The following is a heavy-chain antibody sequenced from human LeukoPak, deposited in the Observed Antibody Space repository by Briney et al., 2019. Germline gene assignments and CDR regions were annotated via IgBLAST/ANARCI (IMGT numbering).Heavy chain of an antibody. Sequence: GGSLRLSCAASGFTFSSYSMNWVRQAPGKGLEWVSSISSSSSYIYYADSEKGRFTISRDNAKNSLYLQMNSLRAEDTAVYYCARGARDFWSGPYYYYMDVWGKGTTVTVSS. CDR1: GFTFSSYS. CDR2: ISSSSSYI. J-gene: IGHJ6*03. CDR3: ARGARDFWSGPYYYYMDV. V-gene: IGHV3-21*01. D-gene: IGHD3-3*01.